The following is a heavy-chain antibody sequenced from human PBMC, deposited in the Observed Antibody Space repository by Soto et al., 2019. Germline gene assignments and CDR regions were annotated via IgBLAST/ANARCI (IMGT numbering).Heavy chain of an antibody. CDR3: AKAMSTPSRPRNYFDY. V-gene: IGHV3-23*01. D-gene: IGHD6-6*01. CDR1: GFTFSNYA. J-gene: IGHJ4*02. Sequence: EVQRLESGGGLLQPGGSLRLSCAASGFTFSNYAMRWVRQAPGKGLEWVSVISGGGGTTYYADSVKGRFSISRDNSKNTLYMQMNSLRAEDTALYYCAKAMSTPSRPRNYFDYWGQGTLVTFSS. CDR2: ISGGGGTT.